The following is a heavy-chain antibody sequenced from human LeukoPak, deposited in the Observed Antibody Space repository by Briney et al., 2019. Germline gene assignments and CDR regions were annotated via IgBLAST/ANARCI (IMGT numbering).Heavy chain of an antibody. CDR2: IIPIFGTA. D-gene: IGHD3-22*01. CDR3: ASNYDSSGYYYFDY. V-gene: IGHV1-69*13. Sequence: ASVKVSCKASGGTFSSYAISWVRQAPGQGLEWMGGIIPIFGTANYAQKFQGRVTITADESTGTAYMELSSLRSEDTAVYYCASNYDSSGYYYFDYWGQGTLVTVSS. CDR1: GGTFSSYA. J-gene: IGHJ4*02.